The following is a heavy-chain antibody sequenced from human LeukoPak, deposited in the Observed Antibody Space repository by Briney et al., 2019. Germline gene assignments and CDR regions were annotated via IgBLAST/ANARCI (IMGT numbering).Heavy chain of an antibody. Sequence: PSETLSLTCTVSGGSISSSSYYWGWIRQPPGKVLEWIGSIYYSGSTYYNPSLKSRVNISVDTSKNQFSLKLSSVTAADTAVYYCARAVGLRDAFDIWGQGTMVTVSS. CDR2: IYYSGST. CDR1: GGSISSSSYY. J-gene: IGHJ3*02. D-gene: IGHD2-15*01. V-gene: IGHV4-39*01. CDR3: ARAVGLRDAFDI.